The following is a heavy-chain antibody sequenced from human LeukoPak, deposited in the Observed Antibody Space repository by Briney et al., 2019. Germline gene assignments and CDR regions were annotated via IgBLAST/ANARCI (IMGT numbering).Heavy chain of an antibody. J-gene: IGHJ4*02. Sequence: PGGSLRLSCAASGITFSSYAMHWVRRAPGKGLEWVAVISYDGSNKYYADSVKGRFTISRDNSKNTLYLQMNSLRGEDTAVYYCAREVYQTADYWGQGTLVTVSS. D-gene: IGHD1-14*01. V-gene: IGHV3-30*04. CDR1: GITFSSYA. CDR2: ISYDGSNK. CDR3: AREVYQTADY.